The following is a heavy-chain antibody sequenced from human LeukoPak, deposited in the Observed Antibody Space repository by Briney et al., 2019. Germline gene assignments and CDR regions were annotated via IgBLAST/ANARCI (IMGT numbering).Heavy chain of an antibody. CDR2: IYYSGST. D-gene: IGHD2-2*01. CDR3: ARDRPVVPAGYYYYYYMDV. J-gene: IGHJ6*03. V-gene: IGHV4-59*01. Sequence: PSETLSLTCTVSGGSISSYYWSWIRQPPGKGLEWIGYIYYSGSTNYNPSLKSRVTISVDTSKSQFSLELSSVTAADTAVYYCARDRPVVPAGYYYYYYMDVWGKVTTVTVSS. CDR1: GGSISSYY.